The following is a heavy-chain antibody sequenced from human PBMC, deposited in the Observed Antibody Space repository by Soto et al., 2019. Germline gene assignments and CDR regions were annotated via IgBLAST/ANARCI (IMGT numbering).Heavy chain of an antibody. V-gene: IGHV1-18*04. Sequence: ASVKVSCKASGYTFTSDGISWVRQAPGQGLEWMGWISAYNGNTNYAQKLQGRVTMTTDTSTSTAYMELRSLRSDDTAVYYCARVRSGYDRYYYGMDVWGQGTTVTVSS. J-gene: IGHJ6*02. CDR3: ARVRSGYDRYYYGMDV. CDR2: ISAYNGNT. D-gene: IGHD5-12*01. CDR1: GYTFTSDG.